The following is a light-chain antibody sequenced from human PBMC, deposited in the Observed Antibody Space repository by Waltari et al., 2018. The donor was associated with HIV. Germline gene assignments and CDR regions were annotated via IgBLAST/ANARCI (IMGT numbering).Light chain of an antibody. CDR2: GAS. CDR1: QSVSSN. V-gene: IGKV3-15*01. J-gene: IGKJ1*01. Sequence: EIVMTQSPATLSVSPGERATLSCRASQSVSSNLAWYQQKPGQAPRRLIYGASTRATGIPARFSGSGSGTYFTLTISSLQSEDFAVYYCQQYNNWPPWTFGQGTKVEIK. CDR3: QQYNNWPPWT.